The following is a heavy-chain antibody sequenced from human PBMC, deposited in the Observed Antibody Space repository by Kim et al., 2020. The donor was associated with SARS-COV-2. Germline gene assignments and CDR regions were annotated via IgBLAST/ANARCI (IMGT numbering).Heavy chain of an antibody. CDR1: GGSISSYY. D-gene: IGHD3-3*01. CDR2: IYYSGST. V-gene: IGHV4-59*13. Sequence: SETLSLTCTVSGGSISSYYWSWIRQPPEKGLEWIGYIYYSGSTNYNPSLKSRVTISVDTSKNQFSLKLSSVTAADTAVYYCARGQRITIFGVVREMDVWGQGTTVTVSS. CDR3: ARGQRITIFGVVREMDV. J-gene: IGHJ6*02.